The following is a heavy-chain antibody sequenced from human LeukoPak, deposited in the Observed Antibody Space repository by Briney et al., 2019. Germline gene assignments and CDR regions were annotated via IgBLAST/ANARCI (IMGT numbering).Heavy chain of an antibody. D-gene: IGHD6-19*01. CDR1: GFPFDDYP. CDR2: IWWDSLNI. V-gene: IGHV3-9*01. CDR3: ARGNRDSSGFYFYYGMDV. J-gene: IGHJ6*02. Sequence: GGPLTLLCAPSGFPFDDYPMFWVRDARGGAREWVSGIWWDSLNIGYAASVKGRFTIPRDNAKNSVYLQMNSLRADDTALYYWARGNRDSSGFYFYYGMDVWGQGTTVTVSS.